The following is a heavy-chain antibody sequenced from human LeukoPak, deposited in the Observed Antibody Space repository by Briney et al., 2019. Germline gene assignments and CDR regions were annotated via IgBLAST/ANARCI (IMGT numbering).Heavy chain of an antibody. V-gene: IGHV3-21*01. CDR2: ISSTSAYI. Sequence: GGSLRLSCAGSGFALKSYSLSWVRQAPGKGLEWVSSISSTSAYIYYADSVKGRFTISRDNVDNVVYLQMNSLGAEDTAVYYCARGGDLDGQWLVRGYYYGMDVWGQGTTVTVSS. CDR1: GFALKSYS. J-gene: IGHJ6*02. D-gene: IGHD6-19*01. CDR3: ARGGDLDGQWLVRGYYYGMDV.